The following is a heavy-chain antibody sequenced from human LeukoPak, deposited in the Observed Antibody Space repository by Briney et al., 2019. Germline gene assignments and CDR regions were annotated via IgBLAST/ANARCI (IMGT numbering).Heavy chain of an antibody. CDR3: AREMRVGHDAFDI. J-gene: IGHJ3*02. D-gene: IGHD2-15*01. CDR1: GGSISSYY. Sequence: SETLSLTCTVSGGSISSYYWSWIRQPPGKGLEWIGYIYYSGNTNYNPSLKSRVTISVDTSKNQFSLKLSSVTAADTAVYYCAREMRVGHDAFDIWGQGTMVTVSS. V-gene: IGHV4-59*01. CDR2: IYYSGNT.